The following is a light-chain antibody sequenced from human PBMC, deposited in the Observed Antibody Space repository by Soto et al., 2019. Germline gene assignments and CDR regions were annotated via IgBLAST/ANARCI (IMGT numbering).Light chain of an antibody. V-gene: IGKV3-11*01. CDR1: QSLNSY. Sequence: EIVLTQSPATLSLSPGERATLSCRASQSLNSYLAWYHQKPGQAPRLLIYDASNRATGVPARFSGSGSGTDFTLTINSLEPEDFAVYYCQQRRSWPITFGGGTKVEIK. CDR2: DAS. CDR3: QQRRSWPIT. J-gene: IGKJ4*01.